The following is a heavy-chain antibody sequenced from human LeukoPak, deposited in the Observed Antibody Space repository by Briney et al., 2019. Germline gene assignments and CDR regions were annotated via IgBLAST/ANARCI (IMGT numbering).Heavy chain of an antibody. D-gene: IGHD4-23*01. Sequence: SGTLSLTCTVSGGSINSYYWGWIRQPPGKGLEWIGYIYYSGSTKYNPSLKSRVTISVDTSKNQFSLKLSSVTAADTAVYYCARESAGGGQHNWFDPWGQGTLVTVSS. CDR2: IYYSGST. J-gene: IGHJ5*02. V-gene: IGHV4-59*01. CDR1: GGSINSYY. CDR3: ARESAGGGQHNWFDP.